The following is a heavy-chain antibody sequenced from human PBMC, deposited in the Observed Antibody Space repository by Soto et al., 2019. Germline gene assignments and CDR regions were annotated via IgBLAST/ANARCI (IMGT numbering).Heavy chain of an antibody. Sequence: QITLKESGPTLVKPTQTLTLTCTFSGFSLSTSGVGVGCIRQPPGKALEWLALIYWYDDKRYSPSLKSRLTHTNVTSKNQLLLTMTNMVPVDTAANSWAHSRGGYCSGGSSLSYYLYYCGQRTLFTVAA. CDR3: AHSRGGYCSGGSSLSYYLYY. D-gene: IGHD2-15*01. V-gene: IGHV2-5*01. CDR1: GFSLSTSGVG. CDR2: IYWYDDK. J-gene: IGHJ4*02.